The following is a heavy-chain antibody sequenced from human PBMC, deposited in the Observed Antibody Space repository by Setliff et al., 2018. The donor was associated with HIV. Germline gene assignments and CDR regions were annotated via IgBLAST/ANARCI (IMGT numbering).Heavy chain of an antibody. J-gene: IGHJ4*02. V-gene: IGHV4-59*12. D-gene: IGHD6-19*01. CDR3: ARDGGGSGWSLGEFDF. Sequence: SETLSLTCTVSGGSISSYYWSWIRQPPGKGLEYIGYIYYSGSTYYNPSLKSRVTISVDTSKNQFSLKLSSVTAADTAVYYCARDGGGSGWSLGEFDFWGQGTLVTVSS. CDR2: IYYSGST. CDR1: GGSISSYY.